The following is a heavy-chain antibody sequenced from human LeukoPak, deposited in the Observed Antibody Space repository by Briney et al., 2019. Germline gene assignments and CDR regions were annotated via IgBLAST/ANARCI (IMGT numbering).Heavy chain of an antibody. V-gene: IGHV4-61*01. D-gene: IGHD3-3*01. CDR2: IYYSGST. Sequence: SETLSLTCTVSGGSVSNGNYYWSWLRQPPGKGLEWIGYIYYSGSTNYNPSLKSRVTISVDTSKNQFSLKLSSVTAADTAVYYCARDRAHYDFWSGSTSYYYYGMDVWGQGTTVTVSS. CDR1: GGSVSNGNYY. CDR3: ARDRAHYDFWSGSTSYYYYGMDV. J-gene: IGHJ6*02.